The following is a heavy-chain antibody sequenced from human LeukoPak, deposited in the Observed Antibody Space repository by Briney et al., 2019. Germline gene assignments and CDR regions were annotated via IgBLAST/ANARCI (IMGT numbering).Heavy chain of an antibody. CDR2: INQDGSDK. J-gene: IGHJ4*02. CDR3: AKFTRSSGDCL. D-gene: IGHD2-21*01. Sequence: GRSLRLSCAASGFTFSSYWMSWVRQAPGKGLEWVANINQDGSDKNYVDSLKGRFTISRDNAKNLLYLQMNSLRAEDTAVYYSAKFTRSSGDCLWGQGILVTVSS. CDR1: GFTFSSYW. V-gene: IGHV3-7*01.